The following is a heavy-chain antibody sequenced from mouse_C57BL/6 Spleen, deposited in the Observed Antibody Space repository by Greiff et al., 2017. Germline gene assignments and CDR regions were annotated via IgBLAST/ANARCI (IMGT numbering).Heavy chain of an antibody. CDR2: IYPGSGNT. Sequence: QVQLQQSGAELVRPGASVKLSCKASGYTFTDYYINWVKQRPGQGLEWIARIYPGSGNTYYNEKFKGKATLTAEKSSSTAYMQLSSLTSEDSAVYFCAKVFPETGNAMDYWGQGTSVTVSS. CDR1: GYTFTDYY. CDR3: AKVFPETGNAMDY. J-gene: IGHJ4*01. V-gene: IGHV1-76*01.